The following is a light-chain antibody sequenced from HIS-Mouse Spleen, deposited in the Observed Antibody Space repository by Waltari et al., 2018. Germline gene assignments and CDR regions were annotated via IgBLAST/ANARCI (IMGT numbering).Light chain of an antibody. CDR1: SSDVGSYNR. Sequence: QSALTQPPSVSGSPGQSVTISCTGTSSDVGSYNRVSWYQQPPGTAPKLLIYEVSNRPSGVPVRFPGSKSGNTASLTISGLQAEDEADYYCSSYTSSSTVFGTGTKVTVL. CDR3: SSYTSSSTV. V-gene: IGLV2-18*02. CDR2: EVS. J-gene: IGLJ1*01.